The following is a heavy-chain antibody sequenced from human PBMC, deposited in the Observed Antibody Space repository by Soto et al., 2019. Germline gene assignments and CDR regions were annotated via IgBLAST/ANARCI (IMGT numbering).Heavy chain of an antibody. CDR3: ARGRTVTRFDY. CDR1: GFTFSSYA. D-gene: IGHD4-4*01. J-gene: IGHJ4*02. CDR2: ISYDGSNK. Sequence: QVQLVESGGGVVQPGRSLRLSCAASGFTFSSYAMHWVRQAPGKGLEWVAVISYDGSNKYYADSVKGRFTISRDNSKNTLYLQMNSLRAEDTAVYYCARGRTVTRFDYWGQGTLVTVSS. V-gene: IGHV3-30-3*01.